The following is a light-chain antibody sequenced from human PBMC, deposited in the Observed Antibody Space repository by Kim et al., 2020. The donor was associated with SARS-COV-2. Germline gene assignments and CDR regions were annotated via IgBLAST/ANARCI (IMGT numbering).Light chain of an antibody. CDR2: SAS. Sequence: ASVGDRVTITCRASQGISSYLAWYQLKPGKAPKLLIYSASTLQSGVPSRFSGSGSGTDFTLTISSLQPEDFATYYCQQVNSFPRTFGQGTKVDIK. J-gene: IGKJ1*01. CDR3: QQVNSFPRT. CDR1: QGISSY. V-gene: IGKV1-9*01.